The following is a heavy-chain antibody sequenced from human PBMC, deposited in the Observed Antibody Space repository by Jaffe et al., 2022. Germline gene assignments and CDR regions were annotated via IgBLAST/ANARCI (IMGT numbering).Heavy chain of an antibody. V-gene: IGHV1-69*01. D-gene: IGHD2-2*01. CDR3: ARDYSRYCSSTSCKPEYFQH. J-gene: IGHJ1*01. CDR1: GGTFSSYA. CDR2: IIPIFGTA. Sequence: QVQLVQSGAEVKKPGSSVKVSCKASGGTFSSYAISWVRQAPGQGLEWMGGIIPIFGTANYAQKFQGRVTITADESTSTAYMELSSLRSEDTAVYYCARDYSRYCSSTSCKPEYFQHWGQGTLVTVSS.